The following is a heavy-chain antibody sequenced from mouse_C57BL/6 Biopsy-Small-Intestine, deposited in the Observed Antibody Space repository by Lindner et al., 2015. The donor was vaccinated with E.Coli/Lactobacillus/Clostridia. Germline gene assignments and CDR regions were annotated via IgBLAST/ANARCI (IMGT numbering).Heavy chain of an antibody. CDR3: APGFTY. J-gene: IGHJ3*01. V-gene: IGHV14-2*01. Sequence: YAPKFQGKATVTADASSNTAYLHLSSLTSEDTAVYYCAPGFTYWGQGTLVTVSA.